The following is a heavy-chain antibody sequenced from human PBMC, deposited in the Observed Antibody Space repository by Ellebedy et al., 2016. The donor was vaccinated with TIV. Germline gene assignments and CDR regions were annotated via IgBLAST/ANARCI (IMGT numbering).Heavy chain of an antibody. CDR1: GYTLTELS. Sequence: AASVKVSCKVSGYTLTELSMHWVRQAPGQRLEWMGWINAGNGNTKYSQKFQGRVTITRDTSASTAYMELSSLRSEDTAVYYCARDRDSSSWYFGGYYYYGMDVWGQGTTVTVSS. V-gene: IGHV1-3*01. CDR3: ARDRDSSSWYFGGYYYYGMDV. CDR2: INAGNGNT. D-gene: IGHD6-13*01. J-gene: IGHJ6*02.